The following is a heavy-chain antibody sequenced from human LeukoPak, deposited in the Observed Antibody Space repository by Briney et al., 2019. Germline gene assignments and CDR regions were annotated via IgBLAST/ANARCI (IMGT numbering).Heavy chain of an antibody. CDR2: IKQEGSEK. CDR3: ARAATVTTWYYYYYYMDV. V-gene: IGHV3-7*01. J-gene: IGHJ6*03. CDR1: TFTSSSYW. D-gene: IGHD4-17*01. Sequence: PGRSLRLSSVASTFTSSSYWMSWVRHAPGEGLEWVANIKQEGSEKQYVDSVKGRFTISRDNAKNSLYLQMNNLRAEDTAVYYCARAATVTTWYYYYYYMDVWGKGTTVIVAS.